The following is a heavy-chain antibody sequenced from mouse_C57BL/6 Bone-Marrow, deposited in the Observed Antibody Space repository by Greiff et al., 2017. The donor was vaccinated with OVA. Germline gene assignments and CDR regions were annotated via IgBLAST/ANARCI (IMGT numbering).Heavy chain of an antibody. CDR3: ASGYYAMDY. J-gene: IGHJ4*01. CDR1: GFSLTSYG. Sequence: VHLVESGPGLVAPSQSLSLTCTASGFSLTSYGVDWVRQSPGKGLEWLGVIWGVGSTNYNSALKSRLSISKDNSKSQVFLKMNSLQTDDAAMYYCASGYYAMDYWGQGTSVTVSS. CDR2: IWGVGST. V-gene: IGHV2-6*01.